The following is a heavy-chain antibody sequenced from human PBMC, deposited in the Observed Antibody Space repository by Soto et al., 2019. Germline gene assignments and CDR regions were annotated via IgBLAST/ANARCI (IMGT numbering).Heavy chain of an antibody. CDR1: GGSISSGGYS. CDR3: ARGNSNWFDP. Sequence: QLQLQDSGSGLVKPSQTLSLTCAVSGGSISSGGYSWSWIRQPPGKGLEWIGYIYHSGSTYYNPSLKSRVTISVDRSKNQFSLKLSSVTAADTAVYYCARGNSNWFDPWGQGTLVTVSS. CDR2: IYHSGST. J-gene: IGHJ5*02. V-gene: IGHV4-30-2*01.